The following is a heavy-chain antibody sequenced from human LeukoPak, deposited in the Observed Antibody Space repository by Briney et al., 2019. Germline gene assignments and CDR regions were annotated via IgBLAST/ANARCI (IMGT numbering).Heavy chain of an antibody. CDR2: INYLGSST. V-gene: IGHV3-48*03. CDR1: GFTFTNFE. CDR3: ARAGPTAFDP. Sequence: PGGSLRLSCAASGFTFTNFEMNWVRQAPGKGLEWVSYINYLGSSTSYADSVKGRLTISRDNAKNSLYLQMNSLRTEDTAVYYCARAGPTAFDPWGQGTLDTLSS. J-gene: IGHJ5*02.